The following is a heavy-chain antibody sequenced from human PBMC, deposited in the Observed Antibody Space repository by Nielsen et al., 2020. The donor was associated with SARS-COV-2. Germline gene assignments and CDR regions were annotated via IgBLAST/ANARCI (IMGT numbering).Heavy chain of an antibody. D-gene: IGHD3-3*01. V-gene: IGHV3-48*01. Sequence: WIRQPPGKGLEWVSYIRSGHIFYADSVKGRFTISRDNAKNSLYLQMNSLRAEDTAVYYCARSITIFGVVIACYYYGMDVWGQGTTVTVSS. CDR2: IRSGHI. CDR3: ARSITIFGVVIACYYYGMDV. J-gene: IGHJ6*02.